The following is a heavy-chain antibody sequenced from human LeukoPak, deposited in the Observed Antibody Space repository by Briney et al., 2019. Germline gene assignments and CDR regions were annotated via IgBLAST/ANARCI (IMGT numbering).Heavy chain of an antibody. Sequence: GGSLRLSCAASGFTFSDYYMSWIRQAPGKGLEWVSYISSSGSTIYYADSVKGRFTISRDNAKNSLFLQMNSLRAEDTAVYYCARVPRYCSGGNCYSGGLGYMDVWGKGTTVTISS. CDR2: ISSSGSTI. D-gene: IGHD2-15*01. V-gene: IGHV3-11*01. J-gene: IGHJ6*03. CDR3: ARVPRYCSGGNCYSGGLGYMDV. CDR1: GFTFSDYY.